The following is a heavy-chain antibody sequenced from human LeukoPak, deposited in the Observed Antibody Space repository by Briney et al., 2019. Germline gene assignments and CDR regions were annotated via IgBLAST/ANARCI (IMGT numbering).Heavy chain of an antibody. D-gene: IGHD3-16*02. Sequence: ASVKVSCKASGYTFTSYGISWVRQAPGQGLEWMGWISAYNGNTNYAQKLQGRVTMTTDTSSSTAYMELRSLRSDDTAVYYCARDPPRGGGVITKFDYWGQGTLVTVSS. CDR1: GYTFTSYG. CDR2: ISAYNGNT. CDR3: ARDPPRGGGVITKFDY. J-gene: IGHJ4*02. V-gene: IGHV1-18*01.